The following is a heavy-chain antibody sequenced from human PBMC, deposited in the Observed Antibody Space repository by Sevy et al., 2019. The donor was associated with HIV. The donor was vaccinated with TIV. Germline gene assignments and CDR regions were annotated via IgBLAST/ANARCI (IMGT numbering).Heavy chain of an antibody. CDR3: AKRVAGALAALDI. CDR2: ISDGGGTT. D-gene: IGHD3-10*01. J-gene: IGHJ3*02. CDR1: GFTFRNYV. Sequence: GGSLRLSCAASGFTFRNYVMNWVRQPPGKGLEWVSVISDGGGTTYYADSVKGRFTISRDASKSTLYLQMNSLRVEDTAVDFCAKRVAGALAALDIWGQGTMVTVSS. V-gene: IGHV3-23*01.